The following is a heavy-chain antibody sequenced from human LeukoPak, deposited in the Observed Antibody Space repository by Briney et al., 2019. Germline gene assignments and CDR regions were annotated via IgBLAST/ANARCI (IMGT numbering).Heavy chain of an antibody. CDR1: GFRFSNYA. J-gene: IGHJ4*02. CDR3: AKARTRGYSYGSFDY. D-gene: IGHD5-18*01. V-gene: IGHV3-30*02. Sequence: PGGSLRLSCAASGFRFSNYAMSWVRQAPGKGLEWVTFIRYDGSNKYYADSVKGRFTISRDNSKNTLYLQMNSLRAEDTAVYYCAKARTRGYSYGSFDYWGQGTLVTVSS. CDR2: IRYDGSNK.